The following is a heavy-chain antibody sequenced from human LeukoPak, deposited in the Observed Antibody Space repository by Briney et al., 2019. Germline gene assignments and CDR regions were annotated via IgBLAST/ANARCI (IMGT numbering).Heavy chain of an antibody. J-gene: IGHJ4*02. CDR3: ASHLSLHTIFGPQGVSYY. CDR1: GYSTSSGYY. Sequence: SSETLSLTCAVSGYSTSSGYYWGWIRQPPGKGLEWIGSIYHSGSTYYNPSLKSRVTISVDTSKNQFSLKLSSVTAADTAVYYCASHLSLHTIFGPQGVSYYWGQGTLVTVSS. CDR2: IYHSGST. D-gene: IGHD3-3*01. V-gene: IGHV4-38-2*01.